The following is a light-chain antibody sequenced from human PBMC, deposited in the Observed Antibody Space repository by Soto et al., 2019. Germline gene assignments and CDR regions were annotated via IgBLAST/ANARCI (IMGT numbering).Light chain of an antibody. V-gene: IGKV3-11*01. J-gene: IGKJ1*01. CDR3: QQRSDWPWT. CDR1: QSVSSY. Sequence: EIVLTQSPSTLSLSPGERATISCRASQSVSSYLAWYQQKPGQAPRLLIYEASNRATGIPARFSGGGSGTDFTLTISSLETEDFAVYYCQQRSDWPWTFGQGTKVDIK. CDR2: EAS.